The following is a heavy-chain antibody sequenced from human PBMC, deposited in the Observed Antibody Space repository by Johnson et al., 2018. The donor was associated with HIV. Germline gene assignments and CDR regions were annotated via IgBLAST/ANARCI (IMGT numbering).Heavy chain of an antibody. Sequence: QVQLVESGGGVVQPGRSLRLSCAASGFTFSNYAMHWVRQAPGKGLEWVAVISYAGSNKYYADSVKGRFTISRDNSENTLYLQMNSLRPEETAVYYCARDPFTQALDAFDIWGQGTMVTVSS. CDR3: ARDPFTQALDAFDI. CDR1: GFTFSNYA. CDR2: ISYAGSNK. J-gene: IGHJ3*02. V-gene: IGHV3-30*04.